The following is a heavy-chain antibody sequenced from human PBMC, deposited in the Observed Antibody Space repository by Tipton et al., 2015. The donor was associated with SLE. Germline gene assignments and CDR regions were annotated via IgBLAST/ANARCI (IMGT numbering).Heavy chain of an antibody. CDR2: IYYSGST. Sequence: TLSLTCTVSGGSISSSSYYWGWIRQPPGKGLEWIGSIYYSGSTYYNPSLKSRVTISVDTSKNQFSLKLSSVTAADTSVYYCARGRYLFDYWGQGTLVTLSS. CDR3: ARGRYLFDY. D-gene: IGHD1-14*01. J-gene: IGHJ4*02. V-gene: IGHV4-39*07. CDR1: GGSISSSSYY.